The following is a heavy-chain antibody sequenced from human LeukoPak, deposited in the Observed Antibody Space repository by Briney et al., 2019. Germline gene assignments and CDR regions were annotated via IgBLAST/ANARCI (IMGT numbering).Heavy chain of an antibody. CDR2: ISYDGSNK. V-gene: IGHV3-30*18. Sequence: PGGSLRLSCAASGFTFSSYGMHWVRQAPGKGLEWVAVISYDGSNKYYADSVKGRFTISRDNSKNTLYLQMNSLRAEDTAVYYCAKDPPTTIFGVVINYFDYWGQGTLVTVSS. CDR1: GFTFSSYG. D-gene: IGHD3-3*01. CDR3: AKDPPTTIFGVVINYFDY. J-gene: IGHJ4*02.